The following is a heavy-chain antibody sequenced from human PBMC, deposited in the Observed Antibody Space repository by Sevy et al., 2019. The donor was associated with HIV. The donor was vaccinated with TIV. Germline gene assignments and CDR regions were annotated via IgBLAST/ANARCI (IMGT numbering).Heavy chain of an antibody. CDR1: GFTFSSYW. Sequence: GGSLRLSCAASGFTFSSYWMSWVRQAPGKGLEWVANIKQDGSEKYYGDSVKGRCTISSENAKNSLYLKMNSLRAEDTAVYYCARDRPYLQRTGTVGGLYYWGQGTLVTVSS. CDR2: IKQDGSEK. CDR3: ARDRPYLQRTGTVGGLYY. J-gene: IGHJ4*02. D-gene: IGHD3-16*01. V-gene: IGHV3-7*01.